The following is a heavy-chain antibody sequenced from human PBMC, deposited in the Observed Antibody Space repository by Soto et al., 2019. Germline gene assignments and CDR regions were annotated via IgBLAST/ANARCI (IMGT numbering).Heavy chain of an antibody. V-gene: IGHV3-33*01. CDR2: IWSAGRNK. D-gene: IGHD3-22*01. CDR1: GFTFSAYG. CDR3: ASGYPFHLDY. J-gene: IGHJ4*02. Sequence: QVQLVESGGGVVQPGRSLRLSCAASGFTFSAYGMFWVRQAPDKGLEWVALIWSAGRNKDYADSVKDRFTISRDNSKNTLYLQMNSLRAEDTAVYYCASGYPFHLDYWGQGTLVTVSS.